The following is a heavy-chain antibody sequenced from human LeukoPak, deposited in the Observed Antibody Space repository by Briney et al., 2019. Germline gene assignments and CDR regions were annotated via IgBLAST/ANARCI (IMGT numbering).Heavy chain of an antibody. D-gene: IGHD6-19*01. Sequence: SETLSLTCTVSGGSISSSSYYWGWIRQPPGKGLEWIGSIYYSGSTNYNPSLKSRVTISVDTSKNQFSLKLSSVTAADTAVYYCARVPGYSSGWYGFGRDYYYYYMDVWGKGTTVTISS. J-gene: IGHJ6*03. CDR1: GGSISSSSYY. CDR2: IYYSGST. CDR3: ARVPGYSSGWYGFGRDYYYYYMDV. V-gene: IGHV4-39*07.